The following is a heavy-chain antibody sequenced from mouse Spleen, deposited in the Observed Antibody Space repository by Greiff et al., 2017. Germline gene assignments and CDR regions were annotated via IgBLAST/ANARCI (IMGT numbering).Heavy chain of an antibody. CDR3: TRSAAGGWLLDY. J-gene: IGHJ4*01. Sequence: EVKLVESGTVLARPGASVKMSCKASGYSFTSYWMHWVKQRPGQGLEWIGAIYPGNSDTSYNQKFKGKAKLTAVTSASTAYMELSSLTNEDSAVYYCTRSAAGGWLLDYWGQGTSVTVSS. D-gene: IGHD2-3*01. V-gene: IGHV1-5*01. CDR1: GYSFTSYW. CDR2: IYPGNSDT.